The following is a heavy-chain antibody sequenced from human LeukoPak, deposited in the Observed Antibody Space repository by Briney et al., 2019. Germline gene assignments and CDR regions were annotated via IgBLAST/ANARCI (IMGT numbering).Heavy chain of an antibody. J-gene: IGHJ4*02. V-gene: IGHV3-30-3*01. D-gene: IGHD5-12*01. CDR1: GFTFSTYA. Sequence: PGGSLRLSCAASGFTFSTYAMHWVRQAPGKGLEWVATISYDGTNNYYADSVKGRFTISRDNSKNTLYLQMNSLRVEDTAVYYCARGRNLVATSGYFDYWGQGTLVTVSS. CDR3: ARGRNLVATSGYFDY. CDR2: ISYDGTNN.